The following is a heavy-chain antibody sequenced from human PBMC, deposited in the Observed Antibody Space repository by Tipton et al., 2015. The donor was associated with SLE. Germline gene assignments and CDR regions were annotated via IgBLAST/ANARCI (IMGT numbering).Heavy chain of an antibody. D-gene: IGHD5-12*01. CDR3: ARHRAYSGYDLFYFDY. CDR2: INHSGST. V-gene: IGHV4-59*08. Sequence: TLSLTCTVSGVSMSSYYWRWIRQPPGKGLEWIGEINHSGSTNYNPSLKSRVTISVDTSKNQSSLKLSSVTAADTAVYYCARHRAYSGYDLFYFDYWGQGTLVTVSS. J-gene: IGHJ4*02. CDR1: GVSMSSYY.